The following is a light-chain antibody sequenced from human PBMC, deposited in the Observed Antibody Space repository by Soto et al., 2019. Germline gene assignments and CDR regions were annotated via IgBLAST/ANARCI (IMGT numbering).Light chain of an antibody. J-gene: IGLJ2*01. CDR2: INSDGRH. V-gene: IGLV4-69*02. CDR3: QTWGTGIHVV. CDR1: SGHSNYA. Sequence: QSVLTQSPSASASLGASVKLTCTLSSGHSNYAIAWHQQLPEKGPRYLMKINSDGRHTKGDGIPDRFSGSSSGAERYLTISSLQSEDEADYYCQTWGTGIHVVFGGGTKLTVL.